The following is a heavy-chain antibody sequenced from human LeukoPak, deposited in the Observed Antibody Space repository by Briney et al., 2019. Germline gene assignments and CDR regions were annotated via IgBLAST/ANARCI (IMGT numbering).Heavy chain of an antibody. D-gene: IGHD2-15*01. V-gene: IGHV1-69*13. Sequence: SVKVSCKASGGTFSSYAISWVRQAPGQGLEWMGGIIPIFGTANYAQKFQGRVTITADESTSTAYMELSSLRSKDTAVYYCARVSNCSGGSCYSRYYYGMDVWGQGTTVTVSS. CDR1: GGTFSSYA. CDR2: IIPIFGTA. CDR3: ARVSNCSGGSCYSRYYYGMDV. J-gene: IGHJ6*02.